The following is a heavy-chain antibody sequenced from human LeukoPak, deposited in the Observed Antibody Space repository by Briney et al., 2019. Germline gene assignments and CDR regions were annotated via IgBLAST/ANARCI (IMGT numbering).Heavy chain of an antibody. J-gene: IGHJ4*02. Sequence: KPSETLSLTCTVSGGSISSYYWSWIRQPPGKGLEWIGRIYTSGSTNYNPSLKSRVTISVDTSKNQFSLKLSSVTAADTAVYYCARFGQLVGNFDYWGQGTLVTVSS. CDR2: IYTSGST. D-gene: IGHD6-6*01. CDR1: GGSISSYY. V-gene: IGHV4-4*08. CDR3: ARFGQLVGNFDY.